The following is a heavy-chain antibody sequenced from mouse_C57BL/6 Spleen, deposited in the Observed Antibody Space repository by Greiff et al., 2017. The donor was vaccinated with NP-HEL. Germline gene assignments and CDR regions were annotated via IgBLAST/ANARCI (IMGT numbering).Heavy chain of an antibody. J-gene: IGHJ2*01. CDR2: IYWDDDK. CDR1: GFSLSTSGMG. Sequence: QVTLKESGPGILQSSQTLSLTCSFSGFSLSTSGMGVRWIRQPSGKGLEWLAHIYWDDDKRYNPFLKSRLTITKDTSRNQVFLKISSVNTADTATYYCARRERDAYFDYWGQGTTLTVSS. V-gene: IGHV8-12*01. CDR3: ARRERDAYFDY.